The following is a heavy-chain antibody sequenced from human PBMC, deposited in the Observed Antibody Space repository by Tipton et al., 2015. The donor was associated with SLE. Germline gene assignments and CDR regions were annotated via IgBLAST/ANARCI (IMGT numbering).Heavy chain of an antibody. CDR2: IYYSGGT. D-gene: IGHD6-19*01. V-gene: IGHV4-61*01. Sequence: TLSLTCTVSGDSVISGTYYWSWIRQPPGKGLEWIGYIYYSGGTIYNPSLKSRVTVSLDTSKNQFSLKLTSVTAADTAVYYCTRDRWGSGWFFDAFDIWGQGTMVTVSS. J-gene: IGHJ3*02. CDR1: GDSVISGTYY. CDR3: TRDRWGSGWFFDAFDI.